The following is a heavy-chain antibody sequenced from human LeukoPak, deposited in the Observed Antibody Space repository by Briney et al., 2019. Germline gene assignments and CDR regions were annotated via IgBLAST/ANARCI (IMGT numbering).Heavy chain of an antibody. CDR3: ARESGSYYDEYYYYYMDV. D-gene: IGHD1-26*01. CDR2: TYYRSKWYN. CDR1: GDSVSSNSAA. V-gene: IGHV6-1*01. Sequence: SQTLSLTCAISGDSVSSNSAAWNWVRQSPSRGLEWLGRTYYRSKWYNDYAVSVKSRITINPDTSKNQFSLQLNSVTPEDTAVYYCARESGSYYDEYYYYYMDVWGKGTTVTVSS. J-gene: IGHJ6*03.